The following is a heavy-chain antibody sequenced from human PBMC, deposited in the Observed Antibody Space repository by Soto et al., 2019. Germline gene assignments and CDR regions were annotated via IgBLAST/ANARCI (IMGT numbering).Heavy chain of an antibody. V-gene: IGHV4-59*08. CDR3: AVFHIAAAGADWFDP. D-gene: IGHD6-13*01. CDR2: IYYSGST. CDR1: GGSISSYY. J-gene: IGHJ5*02. Sequence: SETLSLTCTVSGGSISSYYWSWIRQPPGKGLEWIGYIYYSGSTNYNPSLKSRVTISVDTSKNQFSLKLSSVTAADTAVYYCAVFHIAAAGADWFDPWGQGTLVIVSS.